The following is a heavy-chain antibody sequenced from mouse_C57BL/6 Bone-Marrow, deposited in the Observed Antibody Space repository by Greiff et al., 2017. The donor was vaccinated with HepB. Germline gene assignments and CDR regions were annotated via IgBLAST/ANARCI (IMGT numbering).Heavy chain of an antibody. CDR1: GYAFSSSW. V-gene: IGHV1-82*01. CDR3: ARYPGY. J-gene: IGHJ2*01. Sequence: VKLQESGPELVKPGASVKISCKASGYAFSSSWMNWVKQRPGKGLEWIGRIYPGDGDTNYNGKFKGKATLTADKSSSTAYMQLSSLTSEDSAVYFCARYPGYWGQGTTLTVSS. CDR2: IYPGDGDT.